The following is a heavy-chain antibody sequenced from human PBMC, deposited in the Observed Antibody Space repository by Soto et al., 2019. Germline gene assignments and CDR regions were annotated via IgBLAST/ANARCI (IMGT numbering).Heavy chain of an antibody. CDR2: INHSGST. CDR1: GGSFSGYY. V-gene: IGHV4-34*01. D-gene: IGHD6-6*01. J-gene: IGHJ5*02. Sequence: SETLSLTCAVYGGSFSGYYWSWIRQPPGKGLEWIGEINHSGSTNYNPSLKSRVTISVDTSKNQFSLKLSSVTAADTAVYYCARGRRGKAARPWWFDPWGQGTLVTVSS. CDR3: ARGRRGKAARPWWFDP.